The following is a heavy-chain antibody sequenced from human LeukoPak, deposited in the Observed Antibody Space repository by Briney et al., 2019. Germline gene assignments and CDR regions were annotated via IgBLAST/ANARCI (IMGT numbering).Heavy chain of an antibody. CDR3: AKDHYGDYHDAFDI. CDR2: ISGSGGST. CDR1: GFTFSRYA. V-gene: IGHV3-23*01. Sequence: GGSLRLSCAASGFTFSRYAMSWVRQAPGKGLEWVSAISGSGGSTYYTDSVKGRFTISRDNSKNTLYLQMSSLRAEDTAVYYCAKDHYGDYHDAFDIWGQGTMVTVSS. J-gene: IGHJ3*02. D-gene: IGHD4-17*01.